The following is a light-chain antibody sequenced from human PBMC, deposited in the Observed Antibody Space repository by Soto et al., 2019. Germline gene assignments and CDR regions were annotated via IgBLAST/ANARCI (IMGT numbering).Light chain of an antibody. V-gene: IGKV3-15*01. J-gene: IGKJ5*01. Sequence: EIVMTQSPATLSVSPGERATLSCRASQSVSTNLAWYQQKPGQAPRLLIYGASTRATGIPARFSGSRSGTEFTLTISSLQSEDFAVYDCQQYNNWPPITVGQGTRLEIK. CDR1: QSVSTN. CDR2: GAS. CDR3: QQYNNWPPIT.